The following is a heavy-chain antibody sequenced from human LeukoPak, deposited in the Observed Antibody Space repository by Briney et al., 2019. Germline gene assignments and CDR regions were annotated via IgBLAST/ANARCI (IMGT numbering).Heavy chain of an antibody. J-gene: IGHJ4*02. CDR3: ATYRQVLLPFES. Sequence: GGSLRLSWAASGFTFSTFAMIWVRQPAGKGLEWVSSIFPSGGEIHYADSVRGRFTISRDNSKSTLSLQMNSLRAEDTAIYYCATYRQVLLPFESWGQGTLVTVSS. V-gene: IGHV3-23*01. CDR1: GFTFSTFA. CDR2: IFPSGGEI. D-gene: IGHD2-8*02.